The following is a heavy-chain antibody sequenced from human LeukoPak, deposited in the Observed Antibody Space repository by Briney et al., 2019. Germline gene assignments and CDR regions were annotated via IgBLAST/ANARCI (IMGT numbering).Heavy chain of an antibody. V-gene: IGHV3-23*01. D-gene: IGHD5-18*01. CDR3: AKESGGGYSYGGSVDY. CDR1: GFTFSSYA. J-gene: IGHJ4*02. CDR2: ISASGRST. Sequence: GGSLRLSCAASGFTFSSYAMSWVRQAPGKGLEWVPGISASGRSTYYADSVEGRFSISRDNSDNTVYLQMNSPTAEDTAVYYCAKESGGGYSYGGSVDYWGQGTLVTVSS.